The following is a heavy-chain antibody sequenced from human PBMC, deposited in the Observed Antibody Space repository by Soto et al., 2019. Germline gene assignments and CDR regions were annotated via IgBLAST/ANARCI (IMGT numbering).Heavy chain of an antibody. Sequence: SETLSLTCTVSGGSISSSSYYWGWIRQPPGKGLEWIGSIYYSGSTYYNPSLKSRVTISVDTSKNQFSLKLSSVTAADTAVYYCASHGSGDIPRWFDPWGQGTLVTVSS. CDR1: GGSISSSSYY. CDR2: IYYSGST. CDR3: ASHGSGDIPRWFDP. D-gene: IGHD3-9*01. J-gene: IGHJ5*02. V-gene: IGHV4-39*01.